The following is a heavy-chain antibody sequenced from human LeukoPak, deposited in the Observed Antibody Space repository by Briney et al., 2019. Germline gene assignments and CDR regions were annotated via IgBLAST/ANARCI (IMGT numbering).Heavy chain of an antibody. CDR3: ARHDAKHPYLFDY. Sequence: SETLSLTCAVYGGSFSGYYWSWIRQPPGKGLEWIGEINHSGSTNYNPSLKSRVTISVDTSKNQFSLKLSSVTAADTAVYYYARHDAKHPYLFDYWGQGTLVTVSS. D-gene: IGHD2-2*01. CDR1: GGSFSGYY. CDR2: INHSGST. V-gene: IGHV4-34*01. J-gene: IGHJ4*02.